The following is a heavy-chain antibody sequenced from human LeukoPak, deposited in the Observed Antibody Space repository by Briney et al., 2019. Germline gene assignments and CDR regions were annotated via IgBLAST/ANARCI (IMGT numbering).Heavy chain of an antibody. CDR1: GYTFTGYY. Sequence: EASVKVSCKASGYTFTGYYLHWVRQAPGQGLEWMGWINPNSGDTNCAEKFQGRVTMTGDTPISTVYMQLTRLTSDDTGVYYCARDHSTTWYGSAYWGQGTLVTVSS. V-gene: IGHV1-2*02. D-gene: IGHD6-13*01. CDR2: INPNSGDT. J-gene: IGHJ4*02. CDR3: ARDHSTTWYGSAY.